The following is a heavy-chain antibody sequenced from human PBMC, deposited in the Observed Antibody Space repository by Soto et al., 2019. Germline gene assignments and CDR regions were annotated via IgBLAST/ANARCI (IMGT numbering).Heavy chain of an antibody. CDR3: ARAPALEWLLPTTVHFDY. D-gene: IGHD3-3*01. CDR2: INHSGST. J-gene: IGHJ4*02. Sequence: LETLSLTCAVYGGSFSGYYWSWIRQPPGKGLEWIGEINHSGSTNYNPSLKSRVTISVDTSKNQFSLKLSSVTAADTAVYYCARAPALEWLLPTTVHFDYWGQGTLVTVSS. CDR1: GGSFSGYY. V-gene: IGHV4-34*01.